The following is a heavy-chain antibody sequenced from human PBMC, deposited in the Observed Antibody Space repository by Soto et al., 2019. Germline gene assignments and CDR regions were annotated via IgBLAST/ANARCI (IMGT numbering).Heavy chain of an antibody. Sequence: SVKVSCKASGGTFSSYAISWVRQAPGQGLEWMGGVIPIFGTANYAQKFQGRVTITADESTSTAYMELSSLRSEDTAVYYCASGAYCSSTSCYMAVYYYYGMDVWGQGTKVT. J-gene: IGHJ6*02. V-gene: IGHV1-69*13. D-gene: IGHD2-2*02. CDR3: ASGAYCSSTSCYMAVYYYYGMDV. CDR1: GGTFSSYA. CDR2: VIPIFGTA.